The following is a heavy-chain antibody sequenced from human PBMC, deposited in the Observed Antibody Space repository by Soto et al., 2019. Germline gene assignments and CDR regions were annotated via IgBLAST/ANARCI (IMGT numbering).Heavy chain of an antibody. V-gene: IGHV3-30-3*01. CDR2: IPYDGSNK. CDR3: VREDLVLVVSGTFDY. D-gene: IGHD2-15*01. Sequence: GGSLRLSCAAFGFTFRNYIMHWVRQAPGKGLEWVAVIPYDGSNKYYADSVKGRFTISRDNSKNTLYLQMNSLRVEDTGVYYCVREDLVLVVSGTFDYWGQGTLVTVSS. J-gene: IGHJ4*02. CDR1: GFTFRNYI.